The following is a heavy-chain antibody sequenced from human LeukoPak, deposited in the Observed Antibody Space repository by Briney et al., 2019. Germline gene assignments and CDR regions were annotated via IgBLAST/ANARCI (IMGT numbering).Heavy chain of an antibody. CDR1: GFTFSSYG. CDR3: AKGGYYDTSDAFDI. D-gene: IGHD3-9*01. CDR2: IWYDGSNK. J-gene: IGHJ3*02. Sequence: GGSLRLSCAASGFTFSSYGMHWVRQAPGKGLEWVAVIWYDGSNKYYAESGKGRFTISRDNSKNTLYLQMNSLRAEDTAVYYCAKGGYYDTSDAFDIWGQGTMVTVSS. V-gene: IGHV3-33*06.